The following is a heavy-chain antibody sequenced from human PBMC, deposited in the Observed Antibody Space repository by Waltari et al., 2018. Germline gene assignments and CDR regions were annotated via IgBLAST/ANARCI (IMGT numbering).Heavy chain of an antibody. CDR3: ARVGDYHGSGRFGLDV. Sequence: QVQLQQWGAGLLKPSETPSLTCAVYGGSFSGYFWSWVRQSPGKGLEWIGQINRDGSNKFNPSLKSRVAMSVDTIKSQISLRLTSVTAADAAVYYCARVGDYHGSGRFGLDVWGQGTRVTVSS. CDR1: GGSFSGYF. D-gene: IGHD3-10*01. V-gene: IGHV4-34*01. CDR2: INRDGSN. J-gene: IGHJ6*02.